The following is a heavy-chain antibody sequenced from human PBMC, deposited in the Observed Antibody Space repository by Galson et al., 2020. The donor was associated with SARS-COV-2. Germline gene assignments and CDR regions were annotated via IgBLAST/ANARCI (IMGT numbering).Heavy chain of an antibody. Sequence: GGSLRLSCTSSGFSFSNYAMSWVRQAPGKGLEWVGFIRSKSYGGTTEYAASVKGRFTISRDDSKSIAYLQMNSLKTEDTAVYYCSREPYYYGSGTRAYYYGMDVWGQGTTVTVSS. CDR3: SREPYYYGSGTRAYYYGMDV. D-gene: IGHD3-10*01. CDR1: GFSFSNYA. V-gene: IGHV3-49*04. J-gene: IGHJ6*02. CDR2: IRSKSYGGTT.